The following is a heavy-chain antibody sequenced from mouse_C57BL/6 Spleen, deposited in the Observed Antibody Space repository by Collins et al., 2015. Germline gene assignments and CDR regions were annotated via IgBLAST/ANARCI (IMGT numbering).Heavy chain of an antibody. CDR1: GYTFTDYS. J-gene: IGHJ4*01. D-gene: IGHD2-14*01. CDR3: AREDYRYGMDY. Sequence: QIQLVQSGPELKKPGETVKISCKASGYTFTDYSMHWVKQAPGKGLKWMGWINTETGEPTYADDFKGRFAFSLETSASTAYLQINNLKNEDTATYFCAREDYRYGMDYWGQGTSVTVSS. CDR2: INTETGEP. V-gene: IGHV9-2-1*01.